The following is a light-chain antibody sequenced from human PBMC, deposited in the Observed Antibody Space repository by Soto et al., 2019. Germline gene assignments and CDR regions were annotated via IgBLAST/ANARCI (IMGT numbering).Light chain of an antibody. V-gene: IGLV2-14*01. CDR1: SSDVGGFDF. J-gene: IGLJ1*01. CDR3: SSYIKTTTLYV. Sequence: QSALTQPASVSGSPGQSITISCTGTSSDVGGFDFVSWFQRRPGKAPRPIIYEVTNRPSGISDRFSGSKSGNTASLTISGLQAEDEADYFCSSYIKTTTLYVFGSGTQLTVL. CDR2: EVT.